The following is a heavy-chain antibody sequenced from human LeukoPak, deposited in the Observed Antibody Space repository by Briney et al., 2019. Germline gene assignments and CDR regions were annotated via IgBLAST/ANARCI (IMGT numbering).Heavy chain of an antibody. D-gene: IGHD3-10*01. J-gene: IGHJ6*03. CDR1: GFTFSSYA. CDR2: ISGSGGST. Sequence: QPGGSLRLSCAASGFTFSSYAMSWVRQAPGKGLEWVSAISGSGGSTYYADSVKGRFTISRDNSKNTLYLQMNSLRAEDTAVYYCAREILWFGEEYYYYMDVWGKGTTVTVSS. V-gene: IGHV3-23*01. CDR3: AREILWFGEEYYYYMDV.